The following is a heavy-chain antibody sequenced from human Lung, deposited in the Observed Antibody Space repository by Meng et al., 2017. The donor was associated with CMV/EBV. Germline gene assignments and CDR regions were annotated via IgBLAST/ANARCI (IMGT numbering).Heavy chain of an antibody. CDR2: IKQDGSEE. V-gene: IGHV3-7*01. D-gene: IGHD2/OR15-2a*01. CDR3: ARVSTFSGWYCDL. J-gene: IGHJ2*01. CDR1: GSTFSSYW. Sequence: GGPLRLXXAASGSTFSSYWMSWVRKAPGKGLEWVANIKQDGSEEYYVDSVKGRFTISRDNAKNSLYLQRNSLRAEDTAVYYCARVSTFSGWYCDLWGRGTXVTVSS.